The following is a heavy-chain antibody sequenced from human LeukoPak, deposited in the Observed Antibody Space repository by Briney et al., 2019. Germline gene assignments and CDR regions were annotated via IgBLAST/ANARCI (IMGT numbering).Heavy chain of an antibody. V-gene: IGHV1-18*01. CDR3: ARGLQETLAWLKAFSAFDI. Sequence: ASVKVSCKASGYTFTSYGISWVRQAPGQGLEWMGWISAYNGNTNYAQKFQGRVTMTTDTSTSTAYMELRSLRSDDTAVYYCARGLQETLAWLKAFSAFDIWGKGTLVTVSS. CDR1: GYTFTSYG. J-gene: IGHJ3*02. D-gene: IGHD4-11*01. CDR2: ISAYNGNT.